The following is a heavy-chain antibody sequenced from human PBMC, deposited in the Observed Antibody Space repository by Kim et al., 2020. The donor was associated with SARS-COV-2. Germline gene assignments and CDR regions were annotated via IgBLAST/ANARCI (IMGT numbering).Heavy chain of an antibody. D-gene: IGHD1-26*01. V-gene: IGHV3-49*03. CDR2: IRKKRYGGTT. Sequence: GGSLRLSCTASGFNFGDYGMSWFRQAPGKGLEWVGSIRKKRYGGTTEYAASVKARFTISRDDSKSIADLQMNSLQIEDTAVYYCATLRGDYWGQGTLVTV. J-gene: IGHJ4*02. CDR3: ATLRGDY. CDR1: GFNFGDYG.